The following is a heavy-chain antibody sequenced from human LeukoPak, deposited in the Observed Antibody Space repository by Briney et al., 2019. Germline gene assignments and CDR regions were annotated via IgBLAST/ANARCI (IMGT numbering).Heavy chain of an antibody. CDR3: ARVVAYDSTGYYLYYFDY. CDR2: IHYSGDT. V-gene: IGHV4-31*03. Sequence: SQTLSLTCTVSGGSIRSGGYYWSWIRQHPGKGLEWIGYIHYSGDTYYSPSLKSRLTISVDTSKNQFSLRLRSVTAADTAVYYCARVVAYDSTGYYLYYFDYWGQGTLVTVAA. D-gene: IGHD3-22*01. J-gene: IGHJ4*02. CDR1: GGSIRSGGYY.